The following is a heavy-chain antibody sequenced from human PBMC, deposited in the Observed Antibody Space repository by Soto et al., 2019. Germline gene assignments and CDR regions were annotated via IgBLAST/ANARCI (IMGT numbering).Heavy chain of an antibody. D-gene: IGHD5-12*01. V-gene: IGHV3-23*01. Sequence: EGQLLESGGGLVQPGGSLRFSCAASGFTFNLYTMHWVRQAPGKGLEWVSGVRGGDGSTHYPDSLKGRFTISRDNAKNSVDLQINSLTAEDTAVYYCTKQGYYYYVDIWGRGTLVTVSS. CDR1: GFTFNLYT. CDR2: VRGGDGST. J-gene: IGHJ2*01. CDR3: TKQGYYYYVDI.